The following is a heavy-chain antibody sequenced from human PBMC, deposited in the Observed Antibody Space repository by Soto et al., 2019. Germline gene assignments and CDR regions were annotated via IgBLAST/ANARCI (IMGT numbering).Heavy chain of an antibody. D-gene: IGHD6-19*01. Sequence: QVQLVQSGAEVKKPGSSVKVSCKASGGTFSSYTISWVRQAPGQGLEWMGRIIPILGIANYAQKFQGRVTITADKSTSTAYMELSSLRSEDTAVYYCARGVSGWDDDAFDIWGQGTMVTVSS. CDR1: GGTFSSYT. J-gene: IGHJ3*02. CDR3: ARGVSGWDDDAFDI. V-gene: IGHV1-69*02. CDR2: IIPILGIA.